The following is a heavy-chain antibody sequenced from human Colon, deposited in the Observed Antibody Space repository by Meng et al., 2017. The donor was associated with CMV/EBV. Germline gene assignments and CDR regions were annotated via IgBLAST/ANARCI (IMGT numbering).Heavy chain of an antibody. J-gene: IGHJ4*02. CDR2: IKPKNGAT. CDR1: GYTFTDYF. V-gene: IGHV1-2*02. D-gene: IGHD5-12*01. Sequence: ASVKVSCKASGYTFTDYFIHWVRQAPGQGLEWMGWIKPKNGATNYEQKYQGRVTLTRDTSISTAYMELTGLKSDDTAVYYCAATPIRIVATITAEFDYWGQGTLVTVPQ. CDR3: AATPIRIVATITAEFDY.